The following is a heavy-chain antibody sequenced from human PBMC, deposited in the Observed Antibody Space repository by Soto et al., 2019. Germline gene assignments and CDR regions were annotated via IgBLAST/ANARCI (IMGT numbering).Heavy chain of an antibody. J-gene: IGHJ6*02. D-gene: IGHD3-16*02. CDR3: ARDLIEEGYYYGVDV. CDR1: GGTFSSYA. CDR2: IIPIFGTA. V-gene: IGHV1-69*06. Sequence: SVKVSCKASGGTFSSYAISWVRQAPGQGLEWMGGIIPIFGTANYAQKFQGRVTITADKSTSTAYMELSSLRSEDTAVYYCARDLIEEGYYYGVDVWGQGTTVTVSS.